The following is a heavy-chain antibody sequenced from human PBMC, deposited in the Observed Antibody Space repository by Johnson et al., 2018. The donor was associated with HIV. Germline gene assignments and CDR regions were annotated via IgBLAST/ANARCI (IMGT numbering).Heavy chain of an antibody. CDR1: GFTVSSNY. V-gene: IGHV3-53*01. J-gene: IGHJ3*02. D-gene: IGHD2-2*01. CDR3: ARGIQPDAFDI. Sequence: VQLVESGGGLIQPGGSLRLSCAASGFTVSSNYMSWVRQAPGKGLEWVSVIYSGGSTYYADSVKGRFTISRDNSKNTLYVQMNSLRAKDTAVYYCARGIQPDAFDIWGQGTMVTVSS. CDR2: IYSGGST.